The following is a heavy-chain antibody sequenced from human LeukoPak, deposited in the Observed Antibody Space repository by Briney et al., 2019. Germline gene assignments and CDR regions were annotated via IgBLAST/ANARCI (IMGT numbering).Heavy chain of an antibody. J-gene: IGHJ4*02. CDR3: ARDDALVATGSFDY. V-gene: IGHV4-30-2*01. D-gene: IGHD5-12*01. Sequence: SRVTISIDRSKNQIALELSSVTAADTAVYYCARDDALVATGSFDYWGQGTLVTVSS.